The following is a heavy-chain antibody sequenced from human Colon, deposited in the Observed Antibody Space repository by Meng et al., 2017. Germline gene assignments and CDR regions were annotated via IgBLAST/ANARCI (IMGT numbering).Heavy chain of an antibody. Sequence: SVKVSCKAFGFTFTSSAVQWVRQARGQRLEWIGWIVVGSGNTNYAQKFQERVTITRDMSTSTAYMELSSLRSEDTAVYYCAAAASVVTEYYFDYWGQGTLVTVSS. J-gene: IGHJ4*02. CDR1: GFTFTSSA. D-gene: IGHD3-22*01. CDR2: IVVGSGNT. V-gene: IGHV1-58*01. CDR3: AAAASVVTEYYFDY.